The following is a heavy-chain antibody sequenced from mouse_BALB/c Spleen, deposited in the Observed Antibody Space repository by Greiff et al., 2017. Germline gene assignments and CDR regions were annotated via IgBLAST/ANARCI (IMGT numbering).Heavy chain of an antibody. D-gene: IGHD1-1*01. Sequence: QVQLQQSGPGLVAPSQSLSITCTVSGFSLTSYGVHWVRQPPGKGLEWLGVIWAGGSTNYNSALMSRLSISKDNSKSQVFLKMNSLQTDDTAMYYCAREEGYYGSPYYFDYWGQGTTLTVSS. CDR3: AREEGYYGSPYYFDY. J-gene: IGHJ2*01. CDR1: GFSLTSYG. CDR2: IWAGGST. V-gene: IGHV2-9*02.